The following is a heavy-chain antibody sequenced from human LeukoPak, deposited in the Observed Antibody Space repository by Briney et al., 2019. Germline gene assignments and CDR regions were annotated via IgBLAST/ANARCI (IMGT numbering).Heavy chain of an antibody. CDR1: EFTFNSYG. J-gene: IGHJ4*02. CDR3: AIVLRGSCNAGSFCCCDY. D-gene: IGHD2-15*01. CDR2: IRFDGSDE. V-gene: IGHV3-30*02. Sequence: GGSLRLSCTASEFTFNSYGMHWVRQAPGKGLEWVAFIRFDGSDEHYADSVKGRFTISRDNSKNTLYLQMNSLRAEDTAVYYCAIVLRGSCNAGSFCCCDYLGRGAMVTVSS.